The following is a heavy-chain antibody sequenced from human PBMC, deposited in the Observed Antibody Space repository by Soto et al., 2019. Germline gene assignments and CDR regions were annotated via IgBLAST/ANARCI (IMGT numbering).Heavy chain of an antibody. CDR2: IYHSGST. CDR1: GGSISSSNW. V-gene: IGHV4-4*02. J-gene: IGHJ4*02. D-gene: IGHD6-19*01. CDR3: ATPGIAVAGTFYY. Sequence: QVQLQESGPGLVKPSGTLSLTCAVSGGSISSSNWWSWVRQPPGKGLEWIGEIYHSGSTNYNPSLKSRVTISVDQSKNQFSLKLSSVTAAATAVYYCATPGIAVAGTFYYWGQGTLVTVSS.